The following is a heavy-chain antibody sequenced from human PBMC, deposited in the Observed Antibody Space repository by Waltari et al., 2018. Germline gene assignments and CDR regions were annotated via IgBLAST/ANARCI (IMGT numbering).Heavy chain of an antibody. CDR3: ARPRGPYEPPRYFDL. D-gene: IGHD3-10*01. CDR1: GYSISSGYY. CDR2: IYHSGST. J-gene: IGHJ2*01. Sequence: QVQLQESGPGLVKPSETLSLTCAVSGYSISSGYYWGWIRQPPGKGLEWIGSIYHSGSTYSNPSLKSRVTISVDTSKNQFSLKLSSVTAADTAVYYCARPRGPYEPPRYFDLWGRGTLVTVSS. V-gene: IGHV4-38-2*01.